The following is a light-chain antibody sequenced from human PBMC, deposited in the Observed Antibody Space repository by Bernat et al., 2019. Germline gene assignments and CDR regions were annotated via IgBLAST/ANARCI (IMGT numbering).Light chain of an antibody. CDR1: QNINSY. V-gene: IGKV1-39*01. J-gene: IGKJ2*01. CDR2: AAS. Sequence: DIQMTQSPSSLSTSVGDRVTITCRASQNINSYLNWYQQKLGKAPKLLIYAASSLQSGVPSRFSGSGSGTHFTLTISSLQPDDFATYYCQQGRSTPYTFGQGTNVEIE. CDR3: QQGRSTPYT.